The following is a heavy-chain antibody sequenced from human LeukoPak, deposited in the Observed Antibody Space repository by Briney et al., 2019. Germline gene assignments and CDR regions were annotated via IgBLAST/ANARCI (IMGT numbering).Heavy chain of an antibody. V-gene: IGHV3-48*02. CDR2: ISSISTTM. Sequence: PGGSLRLSCAASGFSFSNYAISWLRQARGKGLEWVSYISSISTTMSYADSVNGRFTISRDNAKNSLYLQVNSLRDEDTAVYYCARKPNFYRTYNYGMDVWGQGTTVTVS. J-gene: IGHJ6*02. CDR1: GFSFSNYA. D-gene: IGHD1-14*01. CDR3: ARKPNFYRTYNYGMDV.